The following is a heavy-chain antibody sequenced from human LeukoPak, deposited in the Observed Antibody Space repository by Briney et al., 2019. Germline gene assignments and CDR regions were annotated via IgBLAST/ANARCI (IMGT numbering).Heavy chain of an antibody. CDR2: IKQDGSEK. J-gene: IGHJ4*02. CDR3: AREAHPPTDKYSSSWHTDY. CDR1: GFTFSSYW. D-gene: IGHD6-13*01. V-gene: IGHV3-7*01. Sequence: GGSLRLSCAASGFTFSSYWMSWVRQAPGKGLEWVANIKQDGSEKYYVDSVKGRFTISRDNAKNSLYLQMNSLRAEDTAVYYCAREAHPPTDKYSSSWHTDYWGQGTLVTVSS.